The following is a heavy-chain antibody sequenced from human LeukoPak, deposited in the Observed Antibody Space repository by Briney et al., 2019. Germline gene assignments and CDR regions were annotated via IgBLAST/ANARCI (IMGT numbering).Heavy chain of an antibody. J-gene: IGHJ3*02. CDR1: GFRFSSYA. CDR3: ANTISRYSSSWVSAFDI. CDR2: ISGSGVST. D-gene: IGHD6-13*01. V-gene: IGHV3-23*01. Sequence: PGGSLRLSCAASGFRFSSYAMSWVRQAPGKGLEWVSAISGSGVSTYYADSVKGRFTISRDNSKNTLYLQMNSLRAEDTAVYYCANTISRYSSSWVSAFDIWGQGTMVTVSS.